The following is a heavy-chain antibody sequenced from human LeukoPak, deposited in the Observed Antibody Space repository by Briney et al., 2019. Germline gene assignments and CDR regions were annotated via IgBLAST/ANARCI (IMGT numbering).Heavy chain of an antibody. D-gene: IGHD2-2*01. J-gene: IGHJ4*02. CDR2: ISSSSSYI. CDR1: GFTFSSYS. V-gene: IGHV3-21*01. Sequence: GGSLRLSCAASGFTFSSYSMNWVRQAPGKGLEWVSSISSSSSYIYYADSVKGRFTISRDNAKNSLYLQMNSLRAEDTAVYYCARDPEGVVPAAHDYWGQGTLVTVSS. CDR3: ARDPEGVVPAAHDY.